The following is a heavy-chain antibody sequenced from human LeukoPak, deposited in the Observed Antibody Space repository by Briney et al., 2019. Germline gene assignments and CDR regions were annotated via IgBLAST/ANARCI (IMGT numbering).Heavy chain of an antibody. D-gene: IGHD6-13*01. CDR1: GFTFISYA. J-gene: IGHJ4*02. V-gene: IGHV3-64D*06. CDR3: VKGGYSSSWSLFDY. Sequence: PGGSLRLSCSASGFTFISYAIHWVRQAPGKGLEYVSAISNNGGSKYYADSVKGRFTISRDNSKNKLYLQMSSLRAEDTAVYYCVKGGYSSSWSLFDYWGQGTLVTVSS. CDR2: ISNNGGSK.